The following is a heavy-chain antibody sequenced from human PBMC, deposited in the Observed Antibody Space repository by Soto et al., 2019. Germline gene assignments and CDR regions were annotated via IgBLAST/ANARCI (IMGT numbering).Heavy chain of an antibody. D-gene: IGHD2-2*01. J-gene: IGHJ6*02. V-gene: IGHV4-61*01. Sequence: SETLSLTCTVSGGSVSSGSYYWSWIRQPPGKGLEWVGYIYYSGNTNYNPSLKSRVTISVDTSKNQLSLELSSVTAADTAVYYCARADCSSTSCDRFYYYGMDVWGQGTTVTVSS. CDR2: IYYSGNT. CDR1: GGSVSSGSYY. CDR3: ARADCSSTSCDRFYYYGMDV.